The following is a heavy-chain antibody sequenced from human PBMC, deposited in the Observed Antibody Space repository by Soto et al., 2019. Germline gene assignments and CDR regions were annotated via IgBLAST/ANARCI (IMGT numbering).Heavy chain of an antibody. CDR3: ARSPLGYDYVRQTWREVGDSFDI. CDR1: GGSFGAYY. Sequence: SETLSLTCAVYGGSFGAYYWSWIRQPRVKGLEWIGEVIHGGSIHYNPSLKSRVTFSLDTSKNQFSLQIMSVTAADTAVYYCARSPLGYDYVRQTWREVGDSFDIWGRGTLVT. V-gene: IGHV4-34*12. J-gene: IGHJ3*02. D-gene: IGHD3-16*01. CDR2: VIHGGSI.